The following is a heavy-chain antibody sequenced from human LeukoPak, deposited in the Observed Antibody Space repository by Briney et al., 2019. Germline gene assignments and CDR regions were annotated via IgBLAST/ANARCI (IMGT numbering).Heavy chain of an antibody. D-gene: IGHD2-21*02. CDR3: AKDFEGFCGGDCYSMDF. J-gene: IGHJ4*02. CDR2: ISYDGSNK. V-gene: IGHV3-30*18. Sequence: PGRSLRLSCAASGFTFNNDVMHWVRQAPGKGREWGARISYDGSNKYYADSVRGRFTISRDNSKNTPYLQMNSLRPEDTAVYYCAKDFEGFCGGDCYSMDFWGQGTLATVSS. CDR1: GFTFNNDV.